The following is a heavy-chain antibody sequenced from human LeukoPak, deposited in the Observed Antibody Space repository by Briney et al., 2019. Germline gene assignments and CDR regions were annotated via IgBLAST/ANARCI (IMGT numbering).Heavy chain of an antibody. D-gene: IGHD2-2*01. CDR1: GGFFSGYY. CDR2: INHSGST. J-gene: IGHJ5*02. CDR3: ARVGDIVVVPAAMSWFDP. Sequence: SETLSLTCAVYGGFFSGYYWSWIRQPPGKGLEWIGEINHSGSTNYDPSLKSRVTISVDTSKNQFSLKLSSVTAADTAVYYCARVGDIVVVPAAMSWFDPWGQGTLVTVSS. V-gene: IGHV4-34*01.